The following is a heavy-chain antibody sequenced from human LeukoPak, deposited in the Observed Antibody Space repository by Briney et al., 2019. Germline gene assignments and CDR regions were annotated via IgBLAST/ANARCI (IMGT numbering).Heavy chain of an antibody. Sequence: SETLSLTCAVSGGSISSGGYSWSWIRQPPGKGLEWIGYIYYSGSTNYNPSLKSRVTISVDTSKNQFSLKLSSVTATDTAVYYCTRTRGDGYSDYWGQGTLVTVSS. D-gene: IGHD5-24*01. CDR1: GGSISSGGYS. CDR2: IYYSGST. J-gene: IGHJ4*02. V-gene: IGHV4-61*08. CDR3: TRTRGDGYSDY.